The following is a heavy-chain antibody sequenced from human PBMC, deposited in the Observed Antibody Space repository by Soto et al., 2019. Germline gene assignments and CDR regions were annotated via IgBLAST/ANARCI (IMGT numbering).Heavy chain of an antibody. Sequence: SETLSLTCTVSGGSISSSSYYWGWIRQPPGKGLEWIGSIYYSGSTYYNPSLKSRVTISVDTSKNQFSLKLSSVTAADTAVYYCARLTTGAEDDYWGQGTLVTVSS. CDR2: IYYSGST. V-gene: IGHV4-39*01. CDR3: ARLTTGAEDDY. CDR1: GGSISSSSYY. J-gene: IGHJ4*02. D-gene: IGHD3-22*01.